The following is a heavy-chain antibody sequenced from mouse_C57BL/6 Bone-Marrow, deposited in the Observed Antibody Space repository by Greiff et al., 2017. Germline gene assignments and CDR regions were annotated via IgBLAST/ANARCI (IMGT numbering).Heavy chain of an antibody. CDR3: TRAFYDDLSFDY. D-gene: IGHD2-12*01. V-gene: IGHV5-9-1*02. CDR1: GFTFSSYA. CDR2: ISSGGDYI. J-gene: IGHJ2*01. Sequence: EVKLVESGEGLVKPGGSLKLSCAASGFTFSSYAMSWVRQTPEKRLEWVAYISSGGDYIYYADTVKGRFTISRDNARNTLYLQMSSLKSEDTAMYYCTRAFYDDLSFDYWGQGTTLTVSS.